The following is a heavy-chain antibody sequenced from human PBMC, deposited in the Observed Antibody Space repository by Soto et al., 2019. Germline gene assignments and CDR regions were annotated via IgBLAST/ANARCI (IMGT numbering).Heavy chain of an antibody. V-gene: IGHV3-30*18. D-gene: IGHD3-10*01. Sequence: QVQLVESGGGVVQPGRSLRLSCAASGFTFSRYGMHWVRQAPGKGLEWVSFISYDGSNQYYADSVKGRFTISRDSSKSTLYLQMNSLRAEDTAVYYCAKDLYGSGIYGRNPGDYWGQGTLVTVSS. CDR3: AKDLYGSGIYGRNPGDY. CDR2: ISYDGSNQ. CDR1: GFTFSRYG. J-gene: IGHJ4*02.